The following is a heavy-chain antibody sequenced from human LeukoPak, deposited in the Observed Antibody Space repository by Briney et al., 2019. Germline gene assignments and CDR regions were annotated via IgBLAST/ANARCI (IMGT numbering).Heavy chain of an antibody. CDR3: AKDLHGS. CDR2: ISYDGSNK. J-gene: IGHJ4*02. V-gene: IGHV3-30*18. Sequence: GGSLRLSCAASGFTFSSYGMHWVRQAPGKGLEWVAVISYDGSNKYYADSVKGRFTISRDNSKNTLYLQMNSRRAEDTAVYYCAKDLHGSWGQGTLVTVSS. CDR1: GFTFSSYG.